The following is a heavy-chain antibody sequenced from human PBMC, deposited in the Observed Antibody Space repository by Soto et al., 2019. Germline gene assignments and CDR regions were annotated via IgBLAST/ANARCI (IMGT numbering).Heavy chain of an antibody. CDR1: GYTLSNYG. CDR2: SSTYNGNT. Sequence: QAQLVQSGAEMKKPGASVKVSCKASGYTLSNYGISWVRQAPGQGLEWMGWSSTYNGNTKYAKKFQGRVTMTTDTSTSTAYMELRSLRSDDTAVYYCVRDHHDFSSDYHHYHMDVWGKGTTVTVSS. D-gene: IGHD3-3*01. J-gene: IGHJ6*03. V-gene: IGHV1-18*01. CDR3: VRDHHDFSSDYHHYHMDV.